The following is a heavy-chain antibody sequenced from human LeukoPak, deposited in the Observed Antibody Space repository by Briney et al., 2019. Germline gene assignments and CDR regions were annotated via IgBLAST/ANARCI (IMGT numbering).Heavy chain of an antibody. CDR3: TTVRYCSSTSCYPYYYYYMDV. J-gene: IGHJ6*03. CDR2: IKSKIDVGTT. Sequence: GGSLRLSSAASGFTFSNAWISWVCQAPGTGLEWVCRIKSKIDVGTTDYAAPVKGRFTISRDDSKNTLYLQMNSLNTEDTAVYYCTTVRYCSSTSCYPYYYYYMDVWGKGTTVTVSS. D-gene: IGHD2-2*01. V-gene: IGHV3-15*01. CDR1: GFTFSNAW.